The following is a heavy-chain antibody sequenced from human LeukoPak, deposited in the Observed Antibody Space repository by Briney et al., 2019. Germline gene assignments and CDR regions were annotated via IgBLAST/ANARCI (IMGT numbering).Heavy chain of an antibody. D-gene: IGHD6-19*01. CDR3: AKEYSSGWHGDY. V-gene: IGHV3-30*02. Sequence: GGSLRLSCAASGFTFSSYGMHWVRQAPGKGLEWVAFIRYDGTNKHYADSVKGRFTISRDNSKNTLYLQMNSLRAEDTAVYYCAKEYSSGWHGDYWGQGTLVTVSS. J-gene: IGHJ4*02. CDR1: GFTFSSYG. CDR2: IRYDGTNK.